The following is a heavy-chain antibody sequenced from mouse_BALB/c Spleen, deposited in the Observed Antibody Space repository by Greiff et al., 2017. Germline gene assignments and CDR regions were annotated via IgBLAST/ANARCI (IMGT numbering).Heavy chain of an antibody. J-gene: IGHJ4*01. V-gene: IGHV1-9*01. CDR1: GYTFSSYW. D-gene: IGHD1-1*01. Sequence: QVQLQQSGAELMKPGASVKISCKATGYTFSSYWIEWVKQRPGHGLEWIGEILPGSGSTNYNEKFKGKATFTADTSSNTAYMQLSSLTSEDSAVYYCAREDYYGSKGAMDYWGQGTSVTVSS. CDR2: ILPGSGST. CDR3: AREDYYGSKGAMDY.